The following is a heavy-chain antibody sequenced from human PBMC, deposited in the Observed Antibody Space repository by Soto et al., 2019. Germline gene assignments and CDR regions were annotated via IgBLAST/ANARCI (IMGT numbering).Heavy chain of an antibody. CDR2: IYYSGST. CDR1: GGSISSGGYY. Sequence: PSETLSLTCTVSGGSISSGGYYWSWIRQHPGKGLEWIGYIYYSGSTYYNPSLKSRVTISVDTSKNQFSLKLSSVTAADTAVYYCARQKITFGGVAFDYWGQGTLVTVSS. V-gene: IGHV4-31*03. CDR3: ARQKITFGGVAFDY. J-gene: IGHJ4*02. D-gene: IGHD3-16*01.